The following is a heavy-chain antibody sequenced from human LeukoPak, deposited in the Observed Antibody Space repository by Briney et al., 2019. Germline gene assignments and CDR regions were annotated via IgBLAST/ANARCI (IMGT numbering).Heavy chain of an antibody. Sequence: GGSLRLSCAASGFTFSSYAMTWVRQAPGKGLAWVSAISGSGGSTYYADSLKGRFTISRDNSKNTLYLQMNSLRAEDTAVYYCAKRAVGPFDYWGQGTLVTVSS. CDR3: AKRAVGPFDY. D-gene: IGHD4-23*01. J-gene: IGHJ4*02. CDR1: GFTFSSYA. V-gene: IGHV3-23*01. CDR2: ISGSGGST.